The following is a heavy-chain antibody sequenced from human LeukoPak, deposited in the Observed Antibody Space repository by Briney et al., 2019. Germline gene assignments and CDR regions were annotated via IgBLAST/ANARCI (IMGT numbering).Heavy chain of an antibody. CDR3: AKDGDGSGSYYNFSDY. D-gene: IGHD3-10*01. J-gene: IGHJ4*02. CDR1: GFTFSSYG. V-gene: IGHV3-30*02. CDR2: IRYDGTNK. Sequence: PGGSLSLSCAASGFTFSSYGMHWVRQAPGKGLEWVAFIRYDGTNKYYVDSVKGRFTISRDNSKNTLYLQMNSLRAEDTAVYYCAKDGDGSGSYYNFSDYWGQGTLVTVSS.